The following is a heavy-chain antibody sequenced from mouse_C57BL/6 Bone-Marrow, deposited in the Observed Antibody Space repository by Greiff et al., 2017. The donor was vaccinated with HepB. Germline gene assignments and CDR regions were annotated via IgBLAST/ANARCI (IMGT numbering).Heavy chain of an antibody. CDR1: GYTFTSYW. CDR2: IDPSDSYT. Sequence: QVQLQQPGAELVMPGASVKLSCKASGYTFTSYWMHWVKQRPGQGLEWIGEIDPSDSYTNYNQKFKGKSTLTVDKSSSTAYMQLSSLTSEDSAGYYFARRLQAMDYWGQGTSVTVSS. D-gene: IGHD3-2*02. V-gene: IGHV1-69*01. J-gene: IGHJ4*01. CDR3: ARRLQAMDY.